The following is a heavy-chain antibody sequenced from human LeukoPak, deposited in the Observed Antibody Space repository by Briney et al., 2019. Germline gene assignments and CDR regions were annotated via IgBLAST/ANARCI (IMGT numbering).Heavy chain of an antibody. D-gene: IGHD3-10*01. Sequence: PGGSLRLSCAASGFTFSNTWMSWVRQPPGKGLEWIGYIYYSGSTNYNPSLKSRVTISVDTSKNQFSLHLSSVTAADTAVYYCARGRHYGSGSSNYWGQGTLVTVST. CDR3: ARGRHYGSGSSNY. V-gene: IGHV4-59*01. CDR2: IYYSGST. J-gene: IGHJ4*02. CDR1: GFTFSNTW.